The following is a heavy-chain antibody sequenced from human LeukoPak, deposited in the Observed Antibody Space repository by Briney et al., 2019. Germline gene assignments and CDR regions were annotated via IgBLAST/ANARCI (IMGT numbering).Heavy chain of an antibody. J-gene: IGHJ4*02. Sequence: GGSLRLSCAASGFTFSSYAMSWVRQAPGKGLEWVSAISGSGGSTYYADSAKGRFTISRDNSKNTLYLQMNSLRAEDTAVYYCAKDHCSSTSCYIPLDYWGQGTLVTVSS. D-gene: IGHD2-2*02. CDR2: ISGSGGST. V-gene: IGHV3-23*01. CDR1: GFTFSSYA. CDR3: AKDHCSSTSCYIPLDY.